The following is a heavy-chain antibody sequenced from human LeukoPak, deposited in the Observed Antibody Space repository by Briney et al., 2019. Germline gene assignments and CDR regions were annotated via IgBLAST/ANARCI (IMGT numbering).Heavy chain of an antibody. D-gene: IGHD3-22*01. Sequence: SETLSLTCAVSGYSISSVYYWGWIRQPPGKGLEWIGTIYHSGSTNYNPPLKSRVTISVDTSKNQFSLKLSSVTAADTAVYYCARVNYYDSSGYFGYFDYWGQGTLVTVSS. CDR3: ARVNYYDSSGYFGYFDY. J-gene: IGHJ4*02. V-gene: IGHV4-38-2*01. CDR1: GYSISSVYY. CDR2: IYHSGST.